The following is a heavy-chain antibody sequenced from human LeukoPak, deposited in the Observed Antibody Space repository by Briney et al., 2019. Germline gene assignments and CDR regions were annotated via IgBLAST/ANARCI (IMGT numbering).Heavy chain of an antibody. V-gene: IGHV4-39*01. J-gene: IGHJ4*02. Sequence: SETLSLTCTVSGGSISSSSYYWGWIRQPPGKGLEWIGSIYYSGSTYYNPSLKSRVTISVDTSKNQFSPKLSSVTAADTAVYYCATTAYYYFDYWGQGTLVTVSS. CDR2: IYYSGST. CDR1: GGSISSSSYY. CDR3: ATTAYYYFDY. D-gene: IGHD2-21*01.